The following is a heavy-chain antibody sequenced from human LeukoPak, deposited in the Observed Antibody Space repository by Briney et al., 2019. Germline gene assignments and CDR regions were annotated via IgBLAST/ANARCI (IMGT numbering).Heavy chain of an antibody. J-gene: IGHJ4*02. Sequence: GGSLRLSCAVSGFTFSSYEMNWVRQAPGKGLEWVSYISSSGSTIYYADSVKGRFTISRDNAKNSLYLQMNSLRAEDTAVYYRARTKWLEAIDYWGQGTLVTVSS. CDR1: GFTFSSYE. CDR2: ISSSGSTI. V-gene: IGHV3-48*03. CDR3: ARTKWLEAIDY. D-gene: IGHD6-19*01.